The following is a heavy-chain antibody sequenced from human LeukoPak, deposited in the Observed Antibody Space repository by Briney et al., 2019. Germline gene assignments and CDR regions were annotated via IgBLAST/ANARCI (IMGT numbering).Heavy chain of an antibody. D-gene: IGHD4-17*01. Sequence: GGSLRLSCAASGFTFSSYAMSWVRQAPGKGLEWVSAISGSGGGTYYADSVKGRFTISRDNSKNTLWLQMNSLRAEDTAVYYCAKDRLSDYGAPTDAFDIWGQGTMVTVSS. V-gene: IGHV3-23*01. CDR1: GFTFSSYA. CDR2: ISGSGGGT. CDR3: AKDRLSDYGAPTDAFDI. J-gene: IGHJ3*02.